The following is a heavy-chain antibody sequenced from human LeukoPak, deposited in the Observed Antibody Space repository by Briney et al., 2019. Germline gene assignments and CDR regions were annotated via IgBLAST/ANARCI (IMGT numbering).Heavy chain of an antibody. CDR1: GFTFSSYE. D-gene: IGHD3-22*01. J-gene: IGHJ1*01. V-gene: IGHV3-48*03. Sequence: GGSLGLSCAASGFTFSSYEMNWVRQAPGKGLEWVSYISFSGSTIYYADSVKGRFTISRDNAKNSLYVQMNSLRAEDTAVYYCARGGYYDSSGYYYVGYFHHWGQGTLVTVSS. CDR2: ISFSGSTI. CDR3: ARGGYYDSSGYYYVGYFHH.